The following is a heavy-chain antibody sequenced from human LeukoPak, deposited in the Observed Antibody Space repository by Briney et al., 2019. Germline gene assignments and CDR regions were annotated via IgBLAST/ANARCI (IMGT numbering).Heavy chain of an antibody. D-gene: IGHD6-13*01. V-gene: IGHV1-18*01. CDR1: GYTFTSYG. J-gene: IGHJ5*02. CDR2: ISAYNGNT. CDR3: ARDLGISWSVWFDP. Sequence: EASVKVSFKSSGYTFTSYGNSWLRQPPAQGLEWMGWISAYNGNTNYAQKLQGRVTMTTDTSTSTAYMELRRLRSDDTAVYYCARDLGISWSVWFDPWGQGTLVTVSS.